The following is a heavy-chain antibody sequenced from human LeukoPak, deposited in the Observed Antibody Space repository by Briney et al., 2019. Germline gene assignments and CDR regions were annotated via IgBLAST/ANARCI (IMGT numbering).Heavy chain of an antibody. D-gene: IGHD7-27*01. V-gene: IGHV3-7*03. CDR1: GFTFSNYP. J-gene: IGHJ4*02. CDR2: IKVDGSEK. CDR3: GRKTGVTGEAFDC. Sequence: GGSLRLSCVVSGFTFSNYPMSWVRQAPGKGLEWVANIKVDGSEKYYLDSVKGRFTISRDNAKNSVYLQMNSLRTEDTAVYYCGRKTGVTGEAFDCWGQGTLVTVSS.